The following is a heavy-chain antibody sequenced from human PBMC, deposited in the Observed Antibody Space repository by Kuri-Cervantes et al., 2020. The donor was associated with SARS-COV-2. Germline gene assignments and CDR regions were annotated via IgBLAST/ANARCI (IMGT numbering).Heavy chain of an antibody. CDR2: INHSGST. J-gene: IGHJ1*01. CDR1: GGSFSGYY. D-gene: IGHD4-17*01. CDR3: ARRGPTTVTTFTSLAEVGFQH. V-gene: IGHV4-34*01. Sequence: SETLSLTCAVYGGSFSGYYWCWIRQPPGKGLEWIGEINHSGSTNYNPPLKSRVTISVDTSKNQFSLKLSSVTAADTAVYYCARRGPTTVTTFTSLAEVGFQHWGQGTLVTVSS.